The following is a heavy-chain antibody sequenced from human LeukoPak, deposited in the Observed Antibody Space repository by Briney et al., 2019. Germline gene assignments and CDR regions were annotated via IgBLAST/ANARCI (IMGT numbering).Heavy chain of an antibody. CDR1: GFTFSSYG. V-gene: IGHV3-30*18. J-gene: IGHJ4*02. CDR3: AKDRERYGSSWYFDY. D-gene: IGHD6-13*01. CDR2: ISYDGSNK. Sequence: GGSLRLSCAASGFTFSSYGMHWVRQAPGKGLEWVAVISYDGSNKYYADSVKGRFTISRDNSKNTLYLQMNSLRAEDAAVYYCAKDRERYGSSWYFDYWGQGTLVTVSS.